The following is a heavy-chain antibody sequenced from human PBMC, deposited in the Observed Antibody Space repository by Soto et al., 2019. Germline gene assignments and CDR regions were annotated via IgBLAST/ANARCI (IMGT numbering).Heavy chain of an antibody. CDR2: INAASGKT. CDR1: GYSFTANV. CDR3: ASGHDDFWSGSTFVFNP. V-gene: IGHV1-3*01. J-gene: IGHJ5*02. D-gene: IGHD3-3*01. Sequence: QVHLVQSGAEVKKPGASVTVSCKASGYSFTANVLHWVRQAPGQRPEWMGWINAASGKTKYSQNFQGRVTITRDTAAPTTYMELRSLTSEDTAMYYCASGHDDFWSGSTFVFNPWGQGTLVIVSS.